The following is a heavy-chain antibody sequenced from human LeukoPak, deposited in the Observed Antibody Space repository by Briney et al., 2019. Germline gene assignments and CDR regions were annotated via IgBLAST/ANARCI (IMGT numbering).Heavy chain of an antibody. CDR1: GFTFSEYY. Sequence: EGSLRLSCAASGFTFSEYYMSWIRQAPGKGLEWVSYISSSGSTTYYADSVKGRFTISRDNAKNSLYLQMNSLRAEDTAVYYCAREMDGPYGSGSPLDYWGQGTLVTVSS. J-gene: IGHJ4*02. CDR2: ISSSGSTT. V-gene: IGHV3-11*01. CDR3: AREMDGPYGSGSPLDY. D-gene: IGHD3-10*01.